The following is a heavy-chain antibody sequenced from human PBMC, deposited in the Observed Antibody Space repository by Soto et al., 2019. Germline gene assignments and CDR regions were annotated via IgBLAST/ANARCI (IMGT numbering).Heavy chain of an antibody. J-gene: IGHJ4*02. D-gene: IGHD3-3*01. CDR1: GFTFSSYA. CDR3: AKGGLRFLEWFPQGSLYFDY. CDR2: ISGSGGST. Sequence: GGSLRLSCAASGFTFSSYAMSWVRQAPGKGLEWVSAISGSGGSTYYADSVKGRFTISRDNSKNTVYLQMNSLRAEDTAVYYCAKGGLRFLEWFPQGSLYFDYWGQGTLVTVSS. V-gene: IGHV3-23*01.